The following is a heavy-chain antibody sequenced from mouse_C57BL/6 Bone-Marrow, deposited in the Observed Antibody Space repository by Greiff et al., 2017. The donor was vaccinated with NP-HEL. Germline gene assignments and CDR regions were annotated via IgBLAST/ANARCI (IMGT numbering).Heavy chain of an antibody. J-gene: IGHJ3*01. V-gene: IGHV6-3*01. CDR1: GFTFSNYW. D-gene: IGHD2-3*01. CDR2: IRLKSDNYAT. Sequence: EVMLVESGGGLVQPGGSMKLSCVASGFTFSNYWMNWVRQSPEKGLEWVAQIRLKSDNYATHYAESVKGRFTISRDDSKSSVYLQMNNLRAEDTGIYYCTGRDGYYTSFAYWGQGTLVTVSA. CDR3: TGRDGYYTSFAY.